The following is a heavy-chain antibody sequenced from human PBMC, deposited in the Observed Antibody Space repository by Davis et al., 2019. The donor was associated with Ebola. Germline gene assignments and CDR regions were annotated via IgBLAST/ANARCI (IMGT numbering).Heavy chain of an antibody. D-gene: IGHD3-22*01. V-gene: IGHV4-59*01. CDR1: GGSFSGYY. CDR2: IYYSGST. Sequence: PGGSLRLSCAVYGGSFSGYYWSWIRQPPGKGLEWIGYIYYSGSTNYNPSLKSRVTISVDTSKNQFSLKLSSVTAADTAVYYCARWDSSGFFDAFDIWGQGTMVTVSS. CDR3: ARWDSSGFFDAFDI. J-gene: IGHJ3*02.